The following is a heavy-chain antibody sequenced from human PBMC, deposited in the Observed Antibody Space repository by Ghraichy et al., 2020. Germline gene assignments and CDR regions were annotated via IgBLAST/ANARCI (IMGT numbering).Heavy chain of an antibody. J-gene: IGHJ4*02. CDR2: ISGSGGST. CDR1: GFTFSSYA. CDR3: AKVPNYYDSSGYYSMGLVFYY. V-gene: IGHV3-23*01. Sequence: GGSRRLSCAASGFTFSSYAMSWVRQAPGKGLEWVSAISGSGGSTYYADSVKGRFTISRDNSKNTLYLQMNSLRAEDTAVYYCAKVPNYYDSSGYYSMGLVFYYWGQGTLVTVSS. D-gene: IGHD3-22*01.